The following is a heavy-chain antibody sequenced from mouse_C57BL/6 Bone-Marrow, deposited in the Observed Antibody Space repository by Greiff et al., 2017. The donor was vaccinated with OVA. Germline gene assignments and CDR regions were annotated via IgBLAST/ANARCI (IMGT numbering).Heavy chain of an antibody. CDR1: GYTFTSYW. CDR3: ARCRYYFSMDY. J-gene: IGHJ4*01. CDR2: IDPNSGGT. Sequence: QVQLQQPGAELVKPGASVKLSCKASGYTFTSYWMHWVKKRPGRGLEWIGRIDPNSGGTKYNEKFKSKATLTVDTPSSTAYMQLSSLTSEDSAVYCCARCRYYFSMDYWGQGTSVTVSS. V-gene: IGHV1-72*01.